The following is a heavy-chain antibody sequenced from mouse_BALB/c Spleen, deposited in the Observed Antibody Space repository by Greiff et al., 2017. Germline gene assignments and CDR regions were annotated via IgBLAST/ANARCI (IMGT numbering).Heavy chain of an antibody. CDR2: INPSTGYT. J-gene: IGHJ4*01. V-gene: IGHV1-7*01. CDR1: GYTFTSYW. D-gene: IGHD2-10*01. CDR3: ARRGSYYGNSGAMDY. Sequence: LQESGAELAKPGASVKMSCKASGYTFTSYWMHWVKQRPGQGLEWIGYINPSTGYTEYNQKFKDKATLTADKSSSTAYMQLSSLTSEDSAVYYCARRGSYYGNSGAMDYWGQGTSVTVSS.